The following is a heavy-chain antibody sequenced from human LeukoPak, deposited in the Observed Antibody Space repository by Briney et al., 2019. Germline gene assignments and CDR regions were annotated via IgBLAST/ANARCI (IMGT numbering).Heavy chain of an antibody. CDR2: IIPIFGTA. V-gene: IGHV1-69*05. Sequence: SVKVSCKASGGTFSSYAISWVRQAPGQGLEWLGRIIPIFGTANYAQKFQGRVTITTDESTSTAYMELSSLRSEDTAVYYCAAYPNYYDGSGYYGNAFDIWGQGTMVTVSS. D-gene: IGHD3-22*01. CDR1: GGTFSSYA. CDR3: AAYPNYYDGSGYYGNAFDI. J-gene: IGHJ3*02.